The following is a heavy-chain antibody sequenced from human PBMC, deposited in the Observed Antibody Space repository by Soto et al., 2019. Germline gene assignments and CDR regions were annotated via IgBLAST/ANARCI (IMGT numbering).Heavy chain of an antibody. Sequence: GASVKVSCKASGGTFSSYAISWVRQAPGQGLEWMGGIIPIFGTANYAQKFQGRVTITADESTSTAYMGLSSLRSEDTAVYYCARVPLGCGGDRCYYFDYWGQGTLVTVSS. CDR1: GGTFSSYA. V-gene: IGHV1-69*13. J-gene: IGHJ4*02. CDR3: ARVPLGCGGDRCYYFDY. CDR2: IIPIFGTA. D-gene: IGHD2-21*02.